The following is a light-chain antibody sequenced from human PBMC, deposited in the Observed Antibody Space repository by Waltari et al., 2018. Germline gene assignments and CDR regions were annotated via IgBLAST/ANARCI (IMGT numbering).Light chain of an antibody. J-gene: IGKJ2*01. CDR2: GAS. Sequence: ELTQSPATLSVSPGERATLSGRASQSVTSNLAWYQQKPGQAPRLLIYGASTRATGIPARFSGRGSGTEFTLTISSLQSEDFAVYYCQQYSNWALFGQGTKLEIK. V-gene: IGKV3-15*01. CDR3: QQYSNWAL. CDR1: QSVTSN.